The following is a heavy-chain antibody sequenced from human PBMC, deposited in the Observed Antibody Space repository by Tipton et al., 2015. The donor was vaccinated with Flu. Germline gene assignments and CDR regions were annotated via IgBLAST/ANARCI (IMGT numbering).Heavy chain of an antibody. D-gene: IGHD3-16*01. J-gene: IGHJ5*01. CDR1: GDSVRGPYY. CDR2: IFHTGNI. CDR3: ARRHYSNYVSEPKNWFDS. Sequence: LRLSCAVSGDSVRGPYYWGWIRQTPGKGLEWIGNIFHTGNIYYNPSLRSRLTLSIDTSKNHFSLKLNSVTAADTAFYYCARRHYSNYVSEPKNWFDSWGQGVLVRISS. V-gene: IGHV4-38-2*01.